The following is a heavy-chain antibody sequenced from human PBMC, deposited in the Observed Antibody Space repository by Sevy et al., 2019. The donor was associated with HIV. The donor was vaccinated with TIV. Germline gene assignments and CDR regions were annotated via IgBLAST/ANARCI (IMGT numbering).Heavy chain of an antibody. Sequence: GGSLRLSCAASGFTFSEYGMHWVRQAPGKRLEWVAVISHDGRNYKYNADFVKGRFTISRDNSRNTLYLQMNSLRAEDTAIYYCARDRGEILRSAFKSWGQGTLVTVSS. CDR2: ISHDGRNYK. CDR1: GFTFSEYG. J-gene: IGHJ5*02. V-gene: IGHV3-30*04. D-gene: IGHD3-10*01. CDR3: ARDRGEILRSAFKS.